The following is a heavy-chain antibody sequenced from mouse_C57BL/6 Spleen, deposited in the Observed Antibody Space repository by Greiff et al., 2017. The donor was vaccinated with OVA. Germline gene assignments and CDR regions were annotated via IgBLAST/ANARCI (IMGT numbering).Heavy chain of an antibody. V-gene: IGHV1-20*01. Sequence: VQLQQSGPELVKPGDSVKISCKASGYSFTGYFMNWVMQSHGKSLEWIGRINPYNGDTFYNQKFKGKATLTVDKSSSTAHMELRSLTSEDCAVYYCARDGLDYGSSDWYFDVWGTGTTVTVSS. J-gene: IGHJ1*03. CDR2: INPYNGDT. D-gene: IGHD1-1*01. CDR3: ARDGLDYGSSDWYFDV. CDR1: GYSFTGYF.